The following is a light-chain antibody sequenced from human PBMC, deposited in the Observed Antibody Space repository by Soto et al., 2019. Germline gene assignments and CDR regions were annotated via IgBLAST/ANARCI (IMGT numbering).Light chain of an antibody. Sequence: EIVMTQSPATLSLSLGETAALSCRASQSVNIHLAWYQQRPGQAPRLLIYGASARATGIPAKFSGSGSGTEFTLTISSLQSEDFAVYYCQQYNKWPRTFGQGTKVDI. CDR3: QQYNKWPRT. CDR2: GAS. CDR1: QSVNIH. V-gene: IGKV3D-15*01. J-gene: IGKJ1*01.